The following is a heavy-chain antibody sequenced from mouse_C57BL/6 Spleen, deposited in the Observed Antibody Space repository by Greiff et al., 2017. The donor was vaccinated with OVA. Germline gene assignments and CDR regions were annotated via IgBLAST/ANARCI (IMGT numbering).Heavy chain of an antibody. V-gene: IGHV5-4*01. CDR3: ARDTTEDAMDY. CDR2: ISDGGSYT. CDR1: GFTFSSYA. D-gene: IGHD1-1*01. Sequence: DVKLVESGGGLVKPGGSLKLSCAASGFTFSSYAMSWVRQTPEKRLEWVATISDGGSYTYYPDNVKGRFTISRDNAKNNLYLQMSHLKSEDTAMYYCARDTTEDAMDYWGQGTSVTVSS. J-gene: IGHJ4*01.